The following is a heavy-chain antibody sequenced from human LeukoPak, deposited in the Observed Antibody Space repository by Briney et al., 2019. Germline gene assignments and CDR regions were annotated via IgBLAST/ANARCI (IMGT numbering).Heavy chain of an antibody. J-gene: IGHJ4*02. D-gene: IGHD6-13*01. CDR2: TRNKANSYTT. CDR3: ARVLSSGWSGAVFDY. V-gene: IGHV3-72*01. CDR1: GFTFSDHY. Sequence: PGGSLRLSCAASGFTFSDHYMDWVRQAPGKGLEWVGRTRNKANSYTTEYAASVKGRFTISRDDSKNSLYLQMNSLKTEDTAVYCCARVLSSGWSGAVFDYWGQGTLVTVSS.